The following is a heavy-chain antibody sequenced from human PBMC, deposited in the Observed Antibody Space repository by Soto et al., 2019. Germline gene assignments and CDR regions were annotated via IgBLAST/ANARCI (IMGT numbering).Heavy chain of an antibody. CDR2: INHSGST. CDR1: GGSFSGYC. D-gene: IGHD3-10*01. CDR3: ARRLRRYGSGSYVFWFDP. J-gene: IGHJ5*02. Sequence: QVQLQQWGAGLLKPSETLSLTCAVYGGSFSGYCWSWIRQPPGKGLEWIGEINHSGSTNYNPSLKSRVTISVDTSKNQFSLKLSSVTAADTAVYYCARRLRRYGSGSYVFWFDPWGQGTLVTVSS. V-gene: IGHV4-34*01.